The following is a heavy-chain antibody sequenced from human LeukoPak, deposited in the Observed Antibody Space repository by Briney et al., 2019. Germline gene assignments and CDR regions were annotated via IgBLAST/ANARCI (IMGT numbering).Heavy chain of an antibody. J-gene: IGHJ3*02. CDR2: LNQDGTER. CDR1: GFTFSSYW. Sequence: GGSLRLSCAASGFTFSSYWMSWVRQAPGKGLEWVANLNQDGTERYYVDSVKGRFSISRDNAKNSLYLQMNSLRDEDTAVYYCARDKSGSDSARGAVIDICGQGAMVTVSS. V-gene: IGHV3-7*01. CDR3: ARDKSGSDSARGAVIDI. D-gene: IGHD1-26*01.